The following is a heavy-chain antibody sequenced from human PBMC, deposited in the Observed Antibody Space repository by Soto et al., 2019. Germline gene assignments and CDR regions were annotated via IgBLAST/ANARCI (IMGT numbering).Heavy chain of an antibody. CDR1: GFTFSSYA. V-gene: IGHV3-23*01. Sequence: GGSLRLSCAASGFTFSSYAMKWVLQAPGKGLEWVSLIGESGTPTYYADSVKGRFTISRDNSGNTLFLEMYSLRAEDTAVYYCARYIPGVRYYGMDVWGQGTTVTVSS. CDR2: IGESGTPT. J-gene: IGHJ6*02. CDR3: ARYIPGVRYYGMDV. D-gene: IGHD2-2*01.